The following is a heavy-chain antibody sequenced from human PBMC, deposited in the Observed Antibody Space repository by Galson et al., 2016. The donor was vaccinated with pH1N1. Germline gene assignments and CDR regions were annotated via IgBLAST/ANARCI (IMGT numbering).Heavy chain of an antibody. CDR2: LVPTGGGT. D-gene: IGHD1-26*01. J-gene: IGHJ4*02. V-gene: IGHV1-46*01. CDR1: GYTFTRYY. Sequence: SVKVSCKASGYTFTRYYLHWVRQAPGQGLEWMGVLVPTGGGTTYAQKFHSRLTMTRDTSTSTFSMELSSLKSEDTAVYYCTRDLGRLRDYWGQGTLVTVSS. CDR3: TRDLGRLRDY.